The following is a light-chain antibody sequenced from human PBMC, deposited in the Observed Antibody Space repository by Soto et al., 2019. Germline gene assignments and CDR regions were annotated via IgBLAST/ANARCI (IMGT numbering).Light chain of an antibody. J-gene: IGKJ1*01. CDR3: HQATSGLRT. V-gene: IGKV3-15*01. Sequence: IVMTQSPVTLSMSPWDRATLSCRASQNVATNVAWYQQKPGQAPRLLIYGASIRATGVPARFSGSGSGTEFTLTIDSLQSEDFALFYCHQATSGLRTFGRGTRVEV. CDR1: QNVATN. CDR2: GAS.